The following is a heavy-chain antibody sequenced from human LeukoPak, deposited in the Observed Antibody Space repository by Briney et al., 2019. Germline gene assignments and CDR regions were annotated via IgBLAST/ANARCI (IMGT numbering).Heavy chain of an antibody. J-gene: IGHJ6*02. Sequence: LRLSCAASGFTFSDYYMSWIRQSPGKGLEWIGEINHSGSTTYNPSLKSRVTISVDTSKNQFSLKLSSVTAADTAVYYCARGAPLDSYYYGMDVWGRGTRSPSP. CDR3: ARGAPLDSYYYGMDV. CDR1: GFTFSDYY. CDR2: INHSGST. V-gene: IGHV4-34*01.